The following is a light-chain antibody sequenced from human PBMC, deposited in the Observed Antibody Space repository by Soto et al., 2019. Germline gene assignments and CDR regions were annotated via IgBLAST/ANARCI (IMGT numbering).Light chain of an antibody. J-gene: IGKJ1*01. CDR1: ENIDNY. Sequence: DIRMTQSPSSLSASVGDRVTITCRASENIDNYLNWYQHKPGRAPKLLIYAASSLPSGVPSRFSGRGSGSDFPLIITDLQPEDFAIYYCHQSYSTPTFGQGTRVEIK. CDR3: HQSYSTPT. V-gene: IGKV1-39*01. CDR2: AAS.